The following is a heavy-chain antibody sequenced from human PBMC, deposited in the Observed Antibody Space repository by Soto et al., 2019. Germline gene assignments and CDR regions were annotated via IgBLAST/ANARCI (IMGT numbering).Heavy chain of an antibody. J-gene: IGHJ6*03. V-gene: IGHV1-2*04. CDR1: GYTFTGYY. CDR2: INPNSGGT. CDR3: ARAGLTGTDKRFYYYYMDV. D-gene: IGHD1-7*01. Sequence: ASVKVSCKASGYTFTGYYMHWVRQAPGQGLEWMGWINPNSGGTNYAQKFQGWVTMTRDTSISTAYMELSRLRSDDTAVYYCARAGLTGTDKRFYYYYMDVWGKGTTATVSS.